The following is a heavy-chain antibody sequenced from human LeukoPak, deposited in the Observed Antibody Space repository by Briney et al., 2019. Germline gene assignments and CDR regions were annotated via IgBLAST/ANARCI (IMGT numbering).Heavy chain of an antibody. V-gene: IGHV4-39*01. CDR2: NYYSGST. CDR3: ARHASVDGNWPRPLDY. D-gene: IGHD6-19*01. CDR1: GRSISSSPYY. Sequence: SSETLSLTCTVSGRSISSSPYYWGWIRQPPGKGLEWFGNNYYSGSTYYNPSLTTRVPISVDASKNQFSLTLTSVTAADTAVYFCARHASVDGNWPRPLDYWGQGSLVTVSS. J-gene: IGHJ4*02.